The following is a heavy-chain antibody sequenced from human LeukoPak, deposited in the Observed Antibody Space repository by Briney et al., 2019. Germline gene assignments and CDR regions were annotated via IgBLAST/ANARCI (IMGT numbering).Heavy chain of an antibody. CDR1: GYTFTGYY. J-gene: IGHJ1*01. Sequence: GASVKVSCKASGYTFTGYYMHWVRQAPGQGLEWMGWINPNSGGTNYAQKFQGRVTMTRDTSISTAYMELSRLRSDDTAVYYCARVARRAWELRPTAEYFQHWGQGTLVTVSS. CDR3: ARVARRAWELRPTAEYFQH. CDR2: INPNSGGT. V-gene: IGHV1-2*02. D-gene: IGHD1-26*01.